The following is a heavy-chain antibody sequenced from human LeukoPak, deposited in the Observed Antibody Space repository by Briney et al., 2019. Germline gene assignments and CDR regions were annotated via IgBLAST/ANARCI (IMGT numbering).Heavy chain of an antibody. CDR3: AKDGEYYDSSGYYSHFDY. D-gene: IGHD3-22*01. Sequence: GGSLRLSCAASGFTFSTYAMSWVRQAPGKGLEWVSGISGSGGSTYYADSVKGRFTISRDNPKNTLDLQMNSLRAEDTAVYYCAKDGEYYDSSGYYSHFDYWGQGTLVTVFS. V-gene: IGHV3-23*01. CDR1: GFTFSTYA. CDR2: ISGSGGST. J-gene: IGHJ4*02.